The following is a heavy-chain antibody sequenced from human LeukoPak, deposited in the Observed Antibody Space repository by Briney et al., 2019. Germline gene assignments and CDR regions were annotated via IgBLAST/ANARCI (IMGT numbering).Heavy chain of an antibody. Sequence: ASVKVSCKASRYTFTGYYMHWVRQAPGQGLEWMGWINPNSGGTNYAQKFQGRVTMTRDTSISTAYMELSRLRSDDTAVYYCARDIMYYDNSGYYIAAFDIWGQGTMVTVSS. CDR3: ARDIMYYDNSGYYIAAFDI. CDR2: INPNSGGT. V-gene: IGHV1-2*02. J-gene: IGHJ3*02. CDR1: RYTFTGYY. D-gene: IGHD3-22*01.